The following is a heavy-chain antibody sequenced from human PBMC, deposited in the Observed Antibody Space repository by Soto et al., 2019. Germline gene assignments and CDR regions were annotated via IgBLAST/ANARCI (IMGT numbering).Heavy chain of an antibody. V-gene: IGHV3-23*01. D-gene: IGHD6-6*01. J-gene: IGHJ4*02. CDR3: AKKRSGSSSMRCFDA. Sequence: EVQLLESGGGLVQPGGSLRLSCAASGFSFSSHAMNWVRQAPGKGLEWVSAISGDASDIYYADSVKGRFTISRDSSTNPLFLQMNSLRAEDTAVYYCAKKRSGSSSMRCFDAWGQGTLVTVSS. CDR1: GFSFSSHA. CDR2: ISGDASDI.